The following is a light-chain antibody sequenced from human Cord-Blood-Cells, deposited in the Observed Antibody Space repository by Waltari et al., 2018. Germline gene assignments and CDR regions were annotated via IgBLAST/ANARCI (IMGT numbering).Light chain of an antibody. J-gene: IGKJ2*01. CDR3: QQYNSSSYT. Sequence: DIQMTQSPSTLSASVGDRVTITCRASQSISSWLAWYQQKPGKAPKLLIYKASSLESGVPSRFSGSGSGTEFTLTISRLQPDDFATYYCQQYNSSSYTFGQGTKLEIK. CDR1: QSISSW. CDR2: KAS. V-gene: IGKV1-5*03.